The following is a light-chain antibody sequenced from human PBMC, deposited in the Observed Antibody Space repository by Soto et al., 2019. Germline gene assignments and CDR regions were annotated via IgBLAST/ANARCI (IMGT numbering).Light chain of an antibody. CDR1: QSITTY. V-gene: IGKV1-39*01. CDR3: QQSYSTPRT. CDR2: AAS. J-gene: IGKJ1*01. Sequence: DIQMTQSPSSLSASVGDRVTITCRASQSITTYLNWYQQKPGKAPKTLIYAASNLKSGVPSRFSGSGSGTDFTLTISSLQSEDFATYYCQQSYSTPRTFGQGTKVEIK.